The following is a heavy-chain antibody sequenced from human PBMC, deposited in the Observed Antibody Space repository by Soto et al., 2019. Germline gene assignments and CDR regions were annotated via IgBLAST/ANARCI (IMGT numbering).Heavy chain of an antibody. J-gene: IGHJ4*02. CDR2: LSGSGGAT. CDR1: GLTFSNYA. Sequence: EVQLLESGGGLVQPGGSLRLSCAASGLTFSNYAMSWVRQAPGKGLEWVSSLSGSGGATYYADSVKGRFIISRDNAKDTLFLQMSRLRAEDTAVYYCAKGDYCSSIDYYSAFDYWGQGTLVTVSS. CDR3: AKGDYCSSIDYYSAFDY. V-gene: IGHV3-23*01. D-gene: IGHD2-2*01.